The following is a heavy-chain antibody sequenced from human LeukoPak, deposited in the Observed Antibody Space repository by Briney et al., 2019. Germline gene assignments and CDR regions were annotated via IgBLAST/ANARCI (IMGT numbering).Heavy chain of an antibody. V-gene: IGHV4-30-2*01. CDR3: ARGAIAAAGNWFDP. D-gene: IGHD6-13*01. CDR2: IYHSGST. J-gene: IGHJ5*02. Sequence: SETLSLTCAVSGGSISSGGYSWSWIRQPPGKGLEWIGYIYHSGSTYYNPSLKSRVTISVDRSKNQFSLKLSSVTAADTAVYYCARGAIAAAGNWFDPWGQGTLATVSS. CDR1: GGSISSGGYS.